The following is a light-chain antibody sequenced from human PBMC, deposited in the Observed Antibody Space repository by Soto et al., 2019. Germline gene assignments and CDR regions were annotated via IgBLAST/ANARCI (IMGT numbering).Light chain of an antibody. CDR2: GAS. V-gene: IGKV3-20*01. Sequence: EIVLTQSPGTLSLSPGERATLSCRASQSVSSSYLAWYQQKPGQAPRLLIYGASSRATGIPDRFSGSGSGKDFTLTISRLDPEDVALYYCQQYGSSTLTFGGGTKVEIK. J-gene: IGKJ4*01. CDR1: QSVSSSY. CDR3: QQYGSSTLT.